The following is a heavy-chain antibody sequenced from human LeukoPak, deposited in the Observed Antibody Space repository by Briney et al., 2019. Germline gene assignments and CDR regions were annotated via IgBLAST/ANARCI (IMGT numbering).Heavy chain of an antibody. CDR1: GGSVSSSNYY. CDR3: ARRRGATSFFDY. V-gene: IGHV4-39*01. D-gene: IGHD3-10*01. Sequence: PSETLSLTCTVSGGSVSSSNYYWVWIRQTPGKGLEWIANINYSGNSYYNPSLKSRVTISVDTSENQFSLKLSSVTAADTAVYYCARRRGATSFFDYWGQGTLVTVSS. J-gene: IGHJ4*02. CDR2: INYSGNS.